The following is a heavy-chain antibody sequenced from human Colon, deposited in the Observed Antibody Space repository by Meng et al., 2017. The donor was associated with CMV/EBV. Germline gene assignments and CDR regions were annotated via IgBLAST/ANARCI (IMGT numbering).Heavy chain of an antibody. V-gene: IGHV3-15*01. CDR2: IKSKTSGGTS. Sequence: ETLSLTCAASGFSFTSAWMTWVRQAPGKGLEWVGRIKSKTSGGTSDFAAPMEGRFTISRDDSKKTVYLQMNSLKSEDTAVYYCSIDVSEAGNGELDYWGQGTLVTVSS. J-gene: IGHJ4*02. CDR1: GFSFTSAW. D-gene: IGHD2-8*01. CDR3: SIDVSEAGNGELDY.